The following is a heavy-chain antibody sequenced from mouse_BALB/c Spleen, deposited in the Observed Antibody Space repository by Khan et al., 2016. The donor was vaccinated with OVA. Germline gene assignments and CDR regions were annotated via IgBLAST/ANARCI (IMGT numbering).Heavy chain of an antibody. CDR3: ERGSGNYRFAY. CDR1: GYIFTDFS. D-gene: IGHD2-1*01. CDR2: ISTYYGDS. J-gene: IGHJ3*01. Sequence: QVQLQQSGAELVRPGVSVKISCKGSGYIFTDFSMHWVKRSHAKSLEWIGVISTYYGDSIYNQNFKDKATLTVEKSSSTAYMELARLTSDDSAIYYCERGSGNYRFAYWGQGTLVTVSA. V-gene: IGHV1S137*01.